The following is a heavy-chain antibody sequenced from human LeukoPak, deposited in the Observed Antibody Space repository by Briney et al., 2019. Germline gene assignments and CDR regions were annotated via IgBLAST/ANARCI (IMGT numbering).Heavy chain of an antibody. CDR2: IKQDGSEK. J-gene: IGHJ4*02. CDR1: GFTFSSYW. CDR3: ARIQNYYDSSGYYYY. V-gene: IGHV3-7*01. Sequence: GGSLRLSCAASGFTFSSYWMSWVRQAPGKGLEWVANIKQDGSEKYYVDPVKGRFTISRDNAKNSLYLQMNSLRAEDTAVYYCARIQNYYDSSGYYYYWGQGTLVTVSS. D-gene: IGHD3-22*01.